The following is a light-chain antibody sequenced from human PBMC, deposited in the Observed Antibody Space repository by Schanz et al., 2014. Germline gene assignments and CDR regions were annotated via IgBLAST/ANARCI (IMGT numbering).Light chain of an antibody. V-gene: IGKV1-39*01. J-gene: IGKJ3*01. CDR3: QQLNSYPLVT. CDR1: QSISSY. CDR2: LAS. Sequence: DIQMTQSPSSLSASVGDRVTITCRASQSISSYLNWYQQKPGKAPKLLIYLASSLQSGVPSRFSGSGSGTDFTLTISSLQPEDFATYYCQQLNSYPLVTFGPGTKVDIK.